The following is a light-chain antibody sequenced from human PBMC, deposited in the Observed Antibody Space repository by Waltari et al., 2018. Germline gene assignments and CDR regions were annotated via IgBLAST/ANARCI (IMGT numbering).Light chain of an antibody. CDR3: CSVVTGGTGV. Sequence: QSALTHPAPVSGSPGQLITFSCPRTSNAVGPSKFVSCDQQYPGKAPRLIIYGVSPRPSVVSNRFSGPMSGNTAALTISGLQTEDEADYYCCSVVTGGTGVFGGGTKLAVL. J-gene: IGLJ3*02. V-gene: IGLV2-23*02. CDR1: SNAVGPSKF. CDR2: GVS.